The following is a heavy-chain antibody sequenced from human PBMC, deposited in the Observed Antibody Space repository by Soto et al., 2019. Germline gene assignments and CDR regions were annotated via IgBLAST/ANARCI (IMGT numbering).Heavy chain of an antibody. CDR3: ARGDNFDYVWGSYRTFDY. CDR1: GYTFTSYG. Sequence: QVQLVQSGAEVKKPGASVKVSCKASGYTFTSYGISWVRQAPGQGLEWMGWISAYNGNTNYAQKLQGRVTMTTDTSTSTAYRERGGLRSDERAVNYCARGDNFDYVWGSYRTFDYWGQGTLVTVSS. D-gene: IGHD3-16*02. V-gene: IGHV1-18*01. J-gene: IGHJ4*02. CDR2: ISAYNGNT.